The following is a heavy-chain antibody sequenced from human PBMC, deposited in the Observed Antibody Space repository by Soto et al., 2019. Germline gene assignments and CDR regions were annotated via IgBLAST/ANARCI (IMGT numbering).Heavy chain of an antibody. J-gene: IGHJ4*02. CDR1: GFTFSSYG. D-gene: IGHD5-18*01. V-gene: IGHV3-30*18. Sequence: QVQLVESGGGVVQPGRSLRLSCAASGFTFSSYGMHWVRQAPGKGLEWVAVISYDGSNKYYADSVKGRFTISRDNSKNTLYLQMNSLRAEDTAVYYCAKEDELYSYGFFPPDYWGQGTLVTVSS. CDR2: ISYDGSNK. CDR3: AKEDELYSYGFFPPDY.